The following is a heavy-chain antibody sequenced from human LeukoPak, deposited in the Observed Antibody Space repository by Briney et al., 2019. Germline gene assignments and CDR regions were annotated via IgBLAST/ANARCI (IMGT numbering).Heavy chain of an antibody. CDR1: GFTFSSYA. Sequence: PGGSLRLSCAASGFTFSSYAMSWVRQAPGKGLEWVSAISGSGGSTYYADSVKGRFTISRDNSKNTLYLQMNSLRAEDTAVFYSAKDGVVVVSGNWFDPWGQGTLVTVSS. CDR2: ISGSGGST. J-gene: IGHJ5*02. V-gene: IGHV3-23*01. D-gene: IGHD3-22*01. CDR3: AKDGVVVVSGNWFDP.